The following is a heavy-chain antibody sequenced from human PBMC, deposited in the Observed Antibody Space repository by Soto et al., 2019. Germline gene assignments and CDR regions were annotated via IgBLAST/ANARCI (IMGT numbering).Heavy chain of an antibody. CDR2: IWYDGSNK. CDR3: ARTWGSYSPPDY. V-gene: IGHV3-33*01. Sequence: GGSLRLSCAASGFTFSSYGMHWVRQAPGKGLEWVAVIWYDGSNKYYADSVKGRFTISRDNSKNTLYLQMNSLRAEDTAVYYCARTWGSYSPPDYWGQGTLVTVSS. CDR1: GFTFSSYG. D-gene: IGHD3-16*01. J-gene: IGHJ4*02.